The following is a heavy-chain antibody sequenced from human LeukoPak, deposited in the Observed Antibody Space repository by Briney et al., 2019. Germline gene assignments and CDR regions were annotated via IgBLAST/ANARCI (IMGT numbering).Heavy chain of an antibody. J-gene: IGHJ3*02. V-gene: IGHV4-34*01. D-gene: IGHD6-19*01. CDR3: ARVKPSPRPIAVAVTGAFDI. CDR2: INHSGST. Sequence: SETLSLTCAVYGGSFSGYYWSWIRQPPGKGLEWIGEINHSGSTNYNPSLKSRVTISVDTSKNQFSLKLSSVTAADTAVYYCARVKPSPRPIAVAVTGAFDIWGQGTMVTVSS. CDR1: GGSFSGYY.